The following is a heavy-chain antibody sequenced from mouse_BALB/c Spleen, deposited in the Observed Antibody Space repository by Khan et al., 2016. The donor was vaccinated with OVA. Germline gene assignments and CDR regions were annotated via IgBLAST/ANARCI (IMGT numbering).Heavy chain of an antibody. V-gene: IGHV1S56*01. CDR3: ERAGYGAFAY. CDR1: GYTFTSYF. D-gene: IGHD1-1*02. Sequence: QVQLQQPGPELVKPGASVRISCKASGYTFTSYFIHWVKQRPGQGLEWIGWIYPGNVNTEYNERFTGKATLTADKSSSTTYLQLSSLTSEDSAVYFWERAGYGAFAYWGQGTLVTVSA. CDR2: IYPGNVNT. J-gene: IGHJ3*01.